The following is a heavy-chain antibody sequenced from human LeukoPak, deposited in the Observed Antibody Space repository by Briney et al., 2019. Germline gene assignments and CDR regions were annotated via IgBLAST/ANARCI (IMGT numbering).Heavy chain of an antibody. CDR1: GFTFSSYG. Sequence: GGSLRLSCAASGFTFSSYGMHWVRQAPGKGLEWVAVIWYDGSNKYYADSVKGRFTISRDNSKNTLYLQMNSLRAEDTAVYYCARDLGGKSLSPFDYWGQGTLVTVSS. CDR2: IWYDGSNK. J-gene: IGHJ4*02. V-gene: IGHV3-33*01. CDR3: ARDLGGKSLSPFDY. D-gene: IGHD2-15*01.